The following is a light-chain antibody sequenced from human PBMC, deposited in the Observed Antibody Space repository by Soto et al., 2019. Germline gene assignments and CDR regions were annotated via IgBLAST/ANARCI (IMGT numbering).Light chain of an antibody. CDR1: QSIGSSY. V-gene: IGKV3-20*01. J-gene: IGKJ1*01. CDR3: QQFGSSWLT. Sequence: ENVLTQSPGTLSLSPGERATLSCRASQSIGSSYLAWYQQKPGHAPRLIIYGTSSRATGIPDRFSGCGSGTDFTLTISRLEPEDFAVYYCQQFGSSWLTFGQGTKVEIK. CDR2: GTS.